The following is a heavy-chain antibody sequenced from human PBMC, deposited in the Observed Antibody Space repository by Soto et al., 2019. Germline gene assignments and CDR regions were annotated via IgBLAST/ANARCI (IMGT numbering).Heavy chain of an antibody. CDR1: GFTFSGHW. D-gene: IGHD5-18*01. CDR3: VRGAGWILDY. CDR2: IKEDESEK. Sequence: EVQLVESGGDLVQPGGSLRLSCVASGFTFSGHWMHWVRQAPGKGLEWVANIKEDESEKYYVDSVKGRFTISRDNAKNSLYLQMNSLRAEDPAVFYCVRGAGWILDYWGLGTLVTVSS. J-gene: IGHJ4*02. V-gene: IGHV3-7*04.